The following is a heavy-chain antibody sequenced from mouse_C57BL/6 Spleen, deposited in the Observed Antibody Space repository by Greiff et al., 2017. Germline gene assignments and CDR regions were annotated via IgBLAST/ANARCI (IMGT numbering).Heavy chain of an antibody. J-gene: IGHJ4*01. V-gene: IGHV2-9-1*01. CDR1: GFSLTSYA. D-gene: IGHD2-1*01. Sequence: VMLVESGPGLVAPSQSLSITCTVSGFSLTSYAISWVRQPPGKGLEWLGVIWTGGGTNYNSALKSRLSISKDNYKSQVFLKMNSLQTDDTARYYCASSYYGNYHYAMDYWGQGTSVTVSS. CDR3: ASSYYGNYHYAMDY. CDR2: IWTGGGT.